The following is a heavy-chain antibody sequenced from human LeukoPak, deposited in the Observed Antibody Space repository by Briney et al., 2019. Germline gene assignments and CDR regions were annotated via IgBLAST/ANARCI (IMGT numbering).Heavy chain of an antibody. V-gene: IGHV3-9*01. J-gene: IGHJ3*02. CDR3: AKGLGLRQIVLNAFDI. D-gene: IGHD4-17*01. CDR1: GFTLDDYA. Sequence: PGRSLRLSCAASGFTLDDYAMHWVRQAPGKGLEWVSGISWNSGSIGYADSVKGRFTISRDNAKNSLYLQMNSLRAEDTALYYCAKGLGLRQIVLNAFDIWGQGTMVTVSS. CDR2: ISWNSGSI.